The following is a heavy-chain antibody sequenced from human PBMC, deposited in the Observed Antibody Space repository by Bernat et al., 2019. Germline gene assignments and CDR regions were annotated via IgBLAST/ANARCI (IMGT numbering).Heavy chain of an antibody. CDR2: IFSNDEK. CDR3: ARTGWGSYRLIRYFDY. CDR1: GFSLSNARMG. J-gene: IGHJ4*02. Sequence: QVTLKESGPVLVKPTETLTLTCTVSGFSLSNARMGVSWIRQPPGKALEWLAHIFSNDEKSYSTSLKSRLTISKDTSKSQVVLTMTNMDPVDTATYYCARTGWGSYRLIRYFDYWGQGTLVTVSS. D-gene: IGHD3-16*02. V-gene: IGHV2-26*01.